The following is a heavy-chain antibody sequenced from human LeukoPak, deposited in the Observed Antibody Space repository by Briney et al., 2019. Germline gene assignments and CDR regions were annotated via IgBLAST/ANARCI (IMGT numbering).Heavy chain of an antibody. V-gene: IGHV1-2*02. CDR1: GYTFTCYY. J-gene: IGHJ3*02. D-gene: IGHD6-6*01. CDR3: ARENIAARMNDAFDI. Sequence: ASVKVSCKASGYTFTCYYMHWVRQAPGQGLEWMGWINPNSGGTNYAQKFQGRVTMTRDTSISTAYMELSRLRSDDTAVYYCARENIAARMNDAFDIWGQGTMVTVSS. CDR2: INPNSGGT.